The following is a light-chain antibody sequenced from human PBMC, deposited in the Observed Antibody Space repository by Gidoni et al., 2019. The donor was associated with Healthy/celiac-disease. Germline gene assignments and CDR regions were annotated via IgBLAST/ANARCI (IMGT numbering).Light chain of an antibody. CDR2: GKN. V-gene: IGLV3-19*02. CDR3: NAWDSSGNHRV. CDR1: SLRSYY. J-gene: IGLJ3*02. Sequence: SSELTKDPAVSVALGQTVTITCQGDSLRSYYASWYQQKPGQAPVRVIYGKNNRPSGIPDRFSGSSSGNTASLTITGAQAEDEADYYCNAWDSSGNHRVFGGGTKLTVL.